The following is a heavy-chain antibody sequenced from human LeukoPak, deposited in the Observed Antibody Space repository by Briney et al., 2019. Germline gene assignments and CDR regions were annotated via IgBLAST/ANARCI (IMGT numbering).Heavy chain of an antibody. CDR1: GFTLTNAW. D-gene: IGHD3-16*02. CDR3: AIDPYYDYVWGSYRHYYMDV. Sequence: GGSLRLSCAASGFTLTNAWMNWVRQAPGKGLEWVANIKQDGSEKYYVDSVKGRFTFSRDNAKNSLYLQMNSLIAEDTAVYYCAIDPYYDYVWGSYRHYYMDVWGKGTTVTVSS. V-gene: IGHV3-7*01. CDR2: IKQDGSEK. J-gene: IGHJ6*03.